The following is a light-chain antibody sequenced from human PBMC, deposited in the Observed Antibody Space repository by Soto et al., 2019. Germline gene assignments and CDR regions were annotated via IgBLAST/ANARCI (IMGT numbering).Light chain of an antibody. V-gene: IGLV2-14*03. CDR1: STDVGDFNY. CDR2: DVT. CDR3: RSYSSSTTHVV. Sequence: QSALTQPASVSGSPGRSVTISCTGTSTDVGDFNYVSWYQHLPGKAPKLIIYDVTNRPPGISYRFSASTSGSTASLTLSGLQAEDEADYYCRSYSSSTTHVVFGGGTKLTVL. J-gene: IGLJ2*01.